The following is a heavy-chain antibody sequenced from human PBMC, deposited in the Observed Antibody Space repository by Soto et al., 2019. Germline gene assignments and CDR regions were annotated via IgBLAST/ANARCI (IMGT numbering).Heavy chain of an antibody. CDR1: GGTFSSYT. V-gene: IGHV1-69*08. CDR3: ARDRKLAAPSSFDY. Sequence: QVQLVQSGAEVKKPGSSVKVSCKASGGTFSSYTISWVRQAPGQGLEWMGRIIPILGIANYAQKFQGRVMITADKSTSTAYMELSSLRSEDTAVYYCARDRKLAAPSSFDYWGQGTLVTVSS. J-gene: IGHJ4*02. D-gene: IGHD6-13*01. CDR2: IIPILGIA.